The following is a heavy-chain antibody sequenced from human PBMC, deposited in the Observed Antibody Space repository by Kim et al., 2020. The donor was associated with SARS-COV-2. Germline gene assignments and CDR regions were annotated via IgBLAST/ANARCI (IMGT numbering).Heavy chain of an antibody. CDR3: TTGPLITMVRGVIALEDY. CDR1: GFTFSNAW. CDR2: IKSKTDGGTT. Sequence: GGSLRLSCAASGFTFSNAWMSWVRQAPGKGLEWVGRIKSKTDGGTTDYAAPVKGRFTISRDDSKNTLYLQMNSLKTEDTAVYYCTTGPLITMVRGVIALEDYWGQGTLVTVSS. J-gene: IGHJ4*02. V-gene: IGHV3-15*01. D-gene: IGHD3-10*01.